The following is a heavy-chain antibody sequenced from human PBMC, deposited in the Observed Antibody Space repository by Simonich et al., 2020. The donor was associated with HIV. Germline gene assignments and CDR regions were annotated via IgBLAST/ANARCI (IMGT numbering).Heavy chain of an antibody. V-gene: IGHV4-34*01. Sequence: QVQLQQWGAGLLKPAETLSLTCIVYGGSFSDCYWGWIRQPPGKGLEWIGDINHGGSTTYNPALKSRVTLSENSSKNQFSLNLSSVTASDTAVYYCARYTPAYSRGHWYFDLWGRGTLVTVSS. CDR2: INHGGST. CDR3: ARYTPAYSRGHWYFDL. J-gene: IGHJ2*01. D-gene: IGHD6-19*01. CDR1: GGSFSDCY.